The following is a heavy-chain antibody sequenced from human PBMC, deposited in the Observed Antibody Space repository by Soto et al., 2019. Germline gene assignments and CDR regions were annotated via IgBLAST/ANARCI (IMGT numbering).Heavy chain of an antibody. CDR3: ARGSPFSLRFDS. V-gene: IGHV4-4*07. CDR1: GGSMSSYY. CDR2: VYSSGGT. Sequence: SETLSLTCTVSGGSMSSYYWTWIRQPAGKGLEWIGRVYSSGGTHYNPSLKSRVTISLDTSKNQFSLRLLSVTDADTAVYYCARGSPFSLRFDSCGQGTLVTVSS. J-gene: IGHJ4*02. D-gene: IGHD3-3*02.